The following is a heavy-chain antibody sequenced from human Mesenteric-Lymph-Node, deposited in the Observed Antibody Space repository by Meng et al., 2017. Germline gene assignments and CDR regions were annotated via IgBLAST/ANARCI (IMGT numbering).Heavy chain of an antibody. CDR3: ARDFGSSSWHSLDY. V-gene: IGHV3-48*03. CDR1: GFTFSSYE. D-gene: IGHD6-13*01. J-gene: IGHJ4*02. Sequence: GESLKISCAASGFTFSSYEMNWVRQAPGKGLEWVSYISSSGSTIYYADSVKGRFTISRDMSENTLYLQMDSLRAEDTAVYYCARDFGSSSWHSLDYWGQGTLVTVSS. CDR2: ISSSGSTI.